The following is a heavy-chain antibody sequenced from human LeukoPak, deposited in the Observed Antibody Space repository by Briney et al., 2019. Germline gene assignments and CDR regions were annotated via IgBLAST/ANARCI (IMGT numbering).Heavy chain of an antibody. J-gene: IGHJ4*02. CDR1: GFTFSDYA. CDR2: ASHDEVGK. V-gene: IGHV3-30*18. CDR3: AKDRGYGEHEPFES. Sequence: GGSLRLSCAASGFTFSDYAMSWVRQAPGKGLEWVAVASHDEVGKQFADSVKGRFTLSRDNSRDSVHLQMNRLRDEDTGVYYCAKDRGYGEHEPFESWGQGSLVAVSS. D-gene: IGHD4-17*01.